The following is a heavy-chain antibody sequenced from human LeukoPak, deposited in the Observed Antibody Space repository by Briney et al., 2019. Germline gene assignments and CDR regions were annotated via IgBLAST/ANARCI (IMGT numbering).Heavy chain of an antibody. D-gene: IGHD3-22*01. CDR3: ARDRTDSSGYYYHYFDY. CDR2: ISAYNGNT. CDR1: GYTFTSYG. Sequence: ASVKVSCKASGYTFTSYGISWVRQAPGQGLEWMGWISAYNGNTNYAQKLQGRVTMTTDTSTSTAYMELRSLRSDDTAMYYCARDRTDSSGYYYHYFDYWGQGTLVTVSS. V-gene: IGHV1-18*01. J-gene: IGHJ4*02.